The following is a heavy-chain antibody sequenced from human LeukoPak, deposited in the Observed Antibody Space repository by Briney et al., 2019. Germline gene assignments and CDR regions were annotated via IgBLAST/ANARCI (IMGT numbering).Heavy chain of an antibody. Sequence: SETLSLTCNVSGASVSSFCYKWIRQPPGKGLEWIGYIYYSGIMNYNPSLKSRVTISVDTSKNHFSLQMTSVTAADTAIYYCARGCSGVGCFSDGGQGTLVTVSS. V-gene: IGHV4-59*02. J-gene: IGHJ1*01. CDR1: GASVSSFC. D-gene: IGHD2-15*01. CDR3: ARGCSGVGCFSD. CDR2: IYYSGIM.